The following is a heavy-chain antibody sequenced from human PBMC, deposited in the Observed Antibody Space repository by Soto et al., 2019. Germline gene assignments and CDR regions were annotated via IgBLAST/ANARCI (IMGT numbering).Heavy chain of an antibody. J-gene: IGHJ5*02. D-gene: IGHD3-3*01. CDR3: ARLRRYDFWSGSLPGNWFDP. Sequence: SETLSLTCAVYGGSFSGYYWSWIRQPPGKGLEWIGEINHSGSTNYNPSLKSRVTISVDTSKNQSSLKLSSVTAADTAVYYCARLRRYDFWSGSLPGNWFDPWGQGTLVTVSS. CDR1: GGSFSGYY. CDR2: INHSGST. V-gene: IGHV4-34*01.